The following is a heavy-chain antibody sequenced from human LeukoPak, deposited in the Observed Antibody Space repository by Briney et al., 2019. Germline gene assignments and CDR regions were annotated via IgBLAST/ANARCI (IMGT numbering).Heavy chain of an antibody. CDR2: INANHGGT. V-gene: IGHV1-2*02. CDR3: ARDLDYYGSGSFFNI. Sequence: GASVKVSCKASGYTFTGYYLHWVRQAPGQGLEWMGWINANHGGTNYAQQFQGRVTMTRDTSITTAYMELSRLRSDDTAVYYCARDLDYYGSGSFFNIWGQGTMVTVSS. D-gene: IGHD3-10*01. CDR1: GYTFTGYY. J-gene: IGHJ3*02.